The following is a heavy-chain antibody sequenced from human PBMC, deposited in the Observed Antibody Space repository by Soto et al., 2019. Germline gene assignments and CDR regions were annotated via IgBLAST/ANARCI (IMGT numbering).Heavy chain of an antibody. D-gene: IGHD1-26*01. CDR1: GFTFGDYA. V-gene: IGHV3-49*03. J-gene: IGHJ3*02. CDR2: IRSKAYGGTK. Sequence: GGSLRLSCTASGFTFGDYAMSWFRQAPGKGLEWVGFIRSKAYGGTKEYAASVKGRFTISRDDSKSIAYLQMNSLKTEDTAVYYCTRGLERKGYSGGYSDAFDIWGQGTMVTVSS. CDR3: TRGLERKGYSGGYSDAFDI.